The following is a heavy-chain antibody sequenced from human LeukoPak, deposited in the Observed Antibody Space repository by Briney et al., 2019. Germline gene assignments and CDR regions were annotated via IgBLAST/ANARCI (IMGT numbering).Heavy chain of an antibody. CDR2: ISSSSSYI. V-gene: IGHV3-21*01. Sequence: GGSLRLSCAASGFTFSSYSMNWVRQAPGKGLEWVSSISSSSSYIYYADSVKGRFTISRDNAKNSLYLQMNSLRAEDTAVYYCAREHSSGRDATLDYWGQGTLVTVSS. D-gene: IGHD6-19*01. CDR3: AREHSSGRDATLDY. J-gene: IGHJ4*02. CDR1: GFTFSSYS.